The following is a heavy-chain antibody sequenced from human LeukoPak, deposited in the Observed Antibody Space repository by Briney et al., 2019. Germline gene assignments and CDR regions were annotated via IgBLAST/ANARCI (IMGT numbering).Heavy chain of an antibody. D-gene: IGHD3-9*01. V-gene: IGHV3-30*02. Sequence: GGSLRLSCAASGFTFSSYGMHWVRQAPGKGLEWVAFIRYDGSNKYYADSVKGRFTISRDNSKNTLYLQMNSLRAEDTAIYYCAKCILTGYYKGYMDVWGKGTTVTISS. J-gene: IGHJ6*03. CDR2: IRYDGSNK. CDR3: AKCILTGYYKGYMDV. CDR1: GFTFSSYG.